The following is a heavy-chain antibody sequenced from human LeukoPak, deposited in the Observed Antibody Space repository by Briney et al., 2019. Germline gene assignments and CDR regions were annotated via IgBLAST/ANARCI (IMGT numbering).Heavy chain of an antibody. CDR2: IYHSGST. CDR3: ASHYYDSSGYQPG. CDR1: GGSISSGTYY. Sequence: SQTLSLTCTVSGGSISSGTYYWGWIRQPPGKGLEWIGSIYHSGSTYYNPSLKSRVTISVDTSKNQFSLKLSSVTAADTAVYYCASHYYDSSGYQPGWGQGTLVTVSS. J-gene: IGHJ4*02. D-gene: IGHD3-22*01. V-gene: IGHV4-39*07.